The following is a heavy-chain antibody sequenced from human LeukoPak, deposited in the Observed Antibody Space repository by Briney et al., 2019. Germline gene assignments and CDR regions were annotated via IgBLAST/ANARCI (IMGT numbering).Heavy chain of an antibody. CDR3: ARRSQVVPAAGRPFDI. V-gene: IGHV4-39*01. Sequence: PSETLSLTCTVSGGSISSSSYYWGWIRQPPGKGLEWIGSIYYSGSTYYNPSLKSRVTISVDTSKNQFSLKLSSVTAADTAVYYCARRSQVVPAAGRPFDIWGQGTMVTASS. D-gene: IGHD2-2*01. CDR2: IYYSGST. J-gene: IGHJ3*02. CDR1: GGSISSSSYY.